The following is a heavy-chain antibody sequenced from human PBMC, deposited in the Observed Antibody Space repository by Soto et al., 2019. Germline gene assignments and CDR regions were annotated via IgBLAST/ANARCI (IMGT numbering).Heavy chain of an antibody. CDR3: VQVPRPRLDHLFGSVY. D-gene: IGHD3-10*01. J-gene: IGHJ4*02. CDR2: INGGDDSK. Sequence: PGGSLRLSCAVSGFTFRSSPMSWVRRAPGKGLEWVSGINGGDDSKHYAESVRGRFTIIRDNSKNTMLLQMNSLRVEDTAVYYCVQVPRPRLDHLFGSVYWGQGSLVTVSS. CDR1: GFTFRSSP. V-gene: IGHV3-23*01.